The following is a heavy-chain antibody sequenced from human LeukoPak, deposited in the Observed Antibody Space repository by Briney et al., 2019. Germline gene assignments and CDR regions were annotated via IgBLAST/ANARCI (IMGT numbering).Heavy chain of an antibody. CDR1: GFTFDDYA. CDR2: ISWNSGSI. V-gene: IGHV3-9*03. D-gene: IGHD3-10*01. CDR3: AKGKFGELLSDDAFDI. J-gene: IGHJ3*02. Sequence: PGRSLRLSCAASGFTFDDYAMHWVRQAPGKGLEWVSGISWNSGSIGYADSVKGRFTISRDNAKNSLYLQMNSLRAEDMALYYCAKGKFGELLSDDAFDIWGQGTMVTVSS.